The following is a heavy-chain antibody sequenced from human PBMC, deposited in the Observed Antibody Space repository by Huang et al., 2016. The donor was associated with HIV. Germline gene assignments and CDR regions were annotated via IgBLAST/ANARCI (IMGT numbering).Heavy chain of an antibody. CDR2: ISAYNGDT. Sequence: QVQLVQSGAEAKKPGASVKVSCKASGYTFISYGNSWVRQAPGQGLEWMGWISAYNGDTNSAQKFQGRVSMTTDTTTSTAYMELRSLRSDDTAVYYCARDSSHGIYYYYGMDVWGQGTTVTVSS. D-gene: IGHD3-10*01. CDR1: GYTFISYG. V-gene: IGHV1-18*04. CDR3: ARDSSHGIYYYYGMDV. J-gene: IGHJ6*02.